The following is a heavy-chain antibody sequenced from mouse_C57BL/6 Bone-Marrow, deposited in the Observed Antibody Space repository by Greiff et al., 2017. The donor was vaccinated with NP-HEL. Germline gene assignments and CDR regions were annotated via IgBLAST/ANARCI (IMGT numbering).Heavy chain of an antibody. Sequence: QVQLKESGAELVKPGASVKLSCKASGYTFTTYPIAWVKQNHGKSLEWIGNFHPYNDDTEYNEKFKNKATLLVEKSSSTVYLELSRLTSDDTSVYYYDRGGNYWYYFAYGDRGTALTVSA. D-gene: IGHD2-1*01. J-gene: IGHJ2*01. V-gene: IGHV1-47*01. CDR1: GYTFTTYP. CDR2: FHPYNDDT. CDR3: DRGGNYWYYFAY.